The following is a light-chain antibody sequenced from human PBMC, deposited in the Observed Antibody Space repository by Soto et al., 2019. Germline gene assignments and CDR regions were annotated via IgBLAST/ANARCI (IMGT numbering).Light chain of an antibody. J-gene: IGKJ4*01. Sequence: RGMTQSPATLSVSPGERVTLSCRASERLKTNLAWYRHKPGQSPRLLISGASTRANGIPARFSGSGSGTEFPLTINSLQSEDFAVYYCQQYHTRPDTSGGATKVEIK. CDR1: ERLKTN. V-gene: IGKV3-15*01. CDR2: GAS. CDR3: QQYHTRPDT.